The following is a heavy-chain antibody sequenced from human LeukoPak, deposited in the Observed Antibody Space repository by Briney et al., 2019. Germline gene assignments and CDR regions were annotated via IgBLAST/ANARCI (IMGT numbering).Heavy chain of an antibody. Sequence: SETLSLTCSVSGDSMFSRYWSWIRQPPGKGLEWIGYIYDTGTTKYNPSLESRVTMSIDTYRRQFTMKLSSVTAADTAVYYCARGSIRHFKIAARPGYFDYWGQGTLVTVSS. J-gene: IGHJ4*02. CDR2: IYDTGTT. CDR1: GDSMFSRY. V-gene: IGHV4-59*11. D-gene: IGHD6-6*01. CDR3: ARGSIRHFKIAARPGYFDY.